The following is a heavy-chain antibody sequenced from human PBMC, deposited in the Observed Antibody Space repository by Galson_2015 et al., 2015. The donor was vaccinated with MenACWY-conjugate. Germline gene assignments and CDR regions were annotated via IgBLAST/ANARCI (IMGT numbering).Heavy chain of an antibody. V-gene: IGHV3-23*01. CDR1: GFTFSSFA. J-gene: IGHJ4*02. Sequence: SLRLSCAASGFTFSSFAMSWVRQAPGKGLEWVSALSDSGGHTHNPKTLEGRVTKSREHSLRKLFLQMNSLRAEDTAVYYCAKVAGYCSDDTCYSDYWGQGTLVTVSS. CDR2: LSDSGGHT. D-gene: IGHD2-15*01. CDR3: AKVAGYCSDDTCYSDY.